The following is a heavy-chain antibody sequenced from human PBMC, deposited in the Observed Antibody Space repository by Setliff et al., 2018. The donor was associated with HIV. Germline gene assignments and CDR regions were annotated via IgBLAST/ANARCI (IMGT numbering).Heavy chain of an antibody. CDR2: RYPRGDGT. Sequence: ASVKVSCKASGYTFTDRFITWFQQAPGKGLEWMGRRYPRGDGTIYAERFRGRLTFSADTSTHTGYMQLDNLKSEDTAMYFCAAGPFSWGQYFWGHGTLVTSPQ. CDR3: AAGPFSWGQYF. D-gene: IGHD3-16*01. V-gene: IGHV1-69-2*01. J-gene: IGHJ4*01. CDR1: GYTFTDRF.